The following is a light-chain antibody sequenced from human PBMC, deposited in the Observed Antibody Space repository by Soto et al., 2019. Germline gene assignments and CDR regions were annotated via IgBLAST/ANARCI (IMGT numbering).Light chain of an antibody. V-gene: IGKV3-15*01. CDR1: QTVSNN. CDR3: QQYHNWPPLT. CDR2: GAS. J-gene: IGKJ4*01. Sequence: ELVMTQSPATLSVSPGEGATLSCRASQTVSNNLAWYQQKPGQAPRLLIYGASNRASGIPARFSASGSGTEFTLTISSLQSDDSAVYYCQQYHNWPPLTFGGGTKVEIK.